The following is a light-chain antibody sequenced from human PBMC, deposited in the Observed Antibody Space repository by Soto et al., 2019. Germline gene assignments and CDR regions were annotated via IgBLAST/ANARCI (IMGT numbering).Light chain of an antibody. CDR1: SRDVGGYKY. CDR2: EVS. V-gene: IGLV2-14*01. CDR3: SSYTSSSTFV. Sequence: QSALTQPASASGSPGQSITISCTGTSRDVGGYKYVSWYQQHPGKAPKPMIYEVSNRPSGVSNRFSGSKSGNTASLTISGLQAEDEADYYCSSYTSSSTFVFGTGTKVTVL. J-gene: IGLJ1*01.